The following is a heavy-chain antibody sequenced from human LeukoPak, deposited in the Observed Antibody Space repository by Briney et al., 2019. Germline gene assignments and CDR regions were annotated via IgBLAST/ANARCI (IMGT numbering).Heavy chain of an antibody. Sequence: GGALRLSCAASGFTFSSYAMHWVRQAPGIWLEWVAVISYDGSTKHYVDSVKGRFTISRDNSKNTLYLQMNSLRADDTAVYYCARNSGYGDFDYWGQGTLVTVSS. J-gene: IGHJ4*02. V-gene: IGHV3-30-3*01. CDR3: ARNSGYGDFDY. CDR1: GFTFSSYA. CDR2: ISYDGSTK. D-gene: IGHD5-12*01.